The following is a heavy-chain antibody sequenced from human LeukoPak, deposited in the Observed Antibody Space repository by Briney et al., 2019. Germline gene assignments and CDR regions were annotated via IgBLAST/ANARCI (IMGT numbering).Heavy chain of an antibody. Sequence: PSETLSLTCTVSGGSISNYYWTWIRQAPGKGLEWISYVHYSGTTGLNPSLKSRVTLSTDTSRNQFSVRLTSVTAADTAVYFCARAGYSYGTGYFFDSWSQGTLVTVSS. J-gene: IGHJ5*01. CDR2: VHYSGTT. V-gene: IGHV4-59*01. CDR1: GGSISNYY. CDR3: ARAGYSYGTGYFFDS. D-gene: IGHD5-18*01.